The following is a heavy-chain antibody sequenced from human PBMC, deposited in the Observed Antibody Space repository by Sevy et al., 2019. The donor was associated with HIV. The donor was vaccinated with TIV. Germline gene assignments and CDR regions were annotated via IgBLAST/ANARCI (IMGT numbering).Heavy chain of an antibody. D-gene: IGHD1-26*01. CDR2: INEDGSTK. V-gene: IGHV3-7*01. CDR1: GFNIRAHW. J-gene: IGHJ4*02. CDR3: VRALLKADSL. Sequence: GGSLRLSCAASGFNIRAHWMLWVRQAPGKGLEWVANINEDGSTKYYLDSVKGRFTISRDNAENSAFLQMNSLTVEDTAVYYCVRALLKADSLWGQGTLVTVSS.